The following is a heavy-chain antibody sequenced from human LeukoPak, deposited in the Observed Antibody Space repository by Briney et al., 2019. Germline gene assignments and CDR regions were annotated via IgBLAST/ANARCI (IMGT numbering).Heavy chain of an antibody. CDR2: IYYSGST. CDR3: ASQKKPGIAVAGTSFDY. Sequence: PSETLSLTCTVSGGSISSYYWSWIRQPPGKGLEWIGSIYYSGSTYYNPSLKSRVTISVDTSKNQFSLKLSSVTAADTAVYYCASQKKPGIAVAGTSFDYWGQGTLVTVSS. CDR1: GGSISSYY. D-gene: IGHD6-19*01. V-gene: IGHV4-59*05. J-gene: IGHJ4*02.